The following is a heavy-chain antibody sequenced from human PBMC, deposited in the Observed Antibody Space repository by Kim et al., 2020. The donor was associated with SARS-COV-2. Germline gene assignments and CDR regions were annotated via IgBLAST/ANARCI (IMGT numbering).Heavy chain of an antibody. CDR2: T. D-gene: IGHD5-18*01. Sequence: TSYADAVQGRFTISEDNAKNSLYLQMNSLQAGNTAVYYCAMTQADMVIFDYGGQGALLTVSS. V-gene: IGHV3-7*01. J-gene: IGHJ4*02. CDR3: AMTQADMVIFDY.